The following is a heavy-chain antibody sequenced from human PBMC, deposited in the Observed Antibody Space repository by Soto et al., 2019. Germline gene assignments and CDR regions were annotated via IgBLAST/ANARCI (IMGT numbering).Heavy chain of an antibody. D-gene: IGHD6-13*01. CDR1: GFTFRSFT. Sequence: GGSLRLSCAASGFTFRSFTMNWVRQAPGKGLEWVSTISSTSAYIYYTDALRGRFTISRDNAKSSLHLQMNSLRAADTAVYYCTRDASRDSSARGWFDPWGPGTLVTVSS. J-gene: IGHJ5*02. CDR3: TRDASRDSSARGWFDP. CDR2: ISSTSAYI. V-gene: IGHV3-21*01.